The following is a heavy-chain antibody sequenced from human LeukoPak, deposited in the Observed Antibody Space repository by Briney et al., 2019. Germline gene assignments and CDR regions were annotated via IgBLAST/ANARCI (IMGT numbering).Heavy chain of an antibody. CDR1: GYTFTSYY. V-gene: IGHV1-46*01. CDR3: ASTELGTNNHYFDY. CDR2: INPSGGTT. D-gene: IGHD7-27*01. Sequence: ASVKVSCKASGYTFTSYYMHWVRQAPGQGLEWLGIINPSGGTTTYPQKFQGRVTMTRDTSTGTVYMELSSLRSEDTAVYYCASTELGTNNHYFDYWGQGTLVTVSS. J-gene: IGHJ4*02.